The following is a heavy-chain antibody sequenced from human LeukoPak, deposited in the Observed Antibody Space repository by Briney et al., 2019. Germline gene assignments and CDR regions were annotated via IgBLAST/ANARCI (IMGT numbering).Heavy chain of an antibody. CDR1: GGSFSGYY. CDR3: ARGRDYYDSSGYGSGAFDI. V-gene: IGHV4-34*01. CDR2: INHSGST. D-gene: IGHD3-22*01. J-gene: IGHJ3*02. Sequence: SETLSLTCAVYGGSFSGYYWSWIRQPPGKGLEWIGEINHSGSTNYNPSLESRVTISVDTSKNQFSLKLSSVTAADTAVYYCARGRDYYDSSGYGSGAFDIWGQGTMVTVSS.